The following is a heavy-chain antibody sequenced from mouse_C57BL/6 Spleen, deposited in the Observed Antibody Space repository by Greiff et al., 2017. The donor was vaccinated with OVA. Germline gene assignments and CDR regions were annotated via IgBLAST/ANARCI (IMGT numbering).Heavy chain of an antibody. J-gene: IGHJ2*01. CDR1: GFTFSDYY. D-gene: IGHD1-1*01. CDR3: ARQAGSSPFDD. V-gene: IGHV5-12*01. CDR2: ISNGGGST. Sequence: EVKLVESGGGLVQPGGSLKLSCAASGFTFSDYYMYWVRQTPEKRLEWVAYISNGGGSTYYPDTVKGRFTISRDNAKNTLYLQMSRLKSEDTAMYYCARQAGSSPFDDWGQGTTLTVSS.